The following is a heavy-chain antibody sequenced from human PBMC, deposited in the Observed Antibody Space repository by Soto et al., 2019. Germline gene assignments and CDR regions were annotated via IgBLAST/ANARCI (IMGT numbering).Heavy chain of an antibody. D-gene: IGHD2-2*01. J-gene: IGHJ4*02. CDR3: AKESIVVVPAAPDYYGSGTLGY. CDR2: ISYDGSNK. Sequence: QVQLGESGGGVVQPGRSLRLSCAASGFTFSSYGMHWVRQAPGKGLEWVAVISYDGSNKYYADSVKGRFTISRDNSKNTLYLQMNSLRAEDTAVYYCAKESIVVVPAAPDYYGSGTLGYWGQGTLVTVSS. V-gene: IGHV3-30*18. CDR1: GFTFSSYG.